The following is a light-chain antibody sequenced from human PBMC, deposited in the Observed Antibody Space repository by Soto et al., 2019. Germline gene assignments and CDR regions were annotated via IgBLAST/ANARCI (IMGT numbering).Light chain of an antibody. CDR3: QQYNSYSTFGPAT. V-gene: IGKV1-5*03. J-gene: IGKJ1*01. CDR1: GSISPW. Sequence: DIQMTQYPSTMAASVGDRVTITCRASGSISPWVAWYQQKPGKAPKVLIYKASSLVSGVPSRFSGSGSGTEFTLTISSLQPDDFATYYCQQYNSYSTFGPATFGQGTKVDVK. CDR2: KAS.